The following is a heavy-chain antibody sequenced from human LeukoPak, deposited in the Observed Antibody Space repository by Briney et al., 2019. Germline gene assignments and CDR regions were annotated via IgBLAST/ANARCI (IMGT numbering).Heavy chain of an antibody. J-gene: IGHJ4*02. Sequence: GGSLRLSCAASGFTFSNAWMSWVRQAPGKGLEWVGRIKSKTDGGITDYAAPVKGRFTISRDDSKNTLYLQMNSLRAEDTAVYYCAGYNCSSTRCYTGGFDYWGQGTLVTVSS. CDR2: IKSKTDGGIT. CDR3: AGYNCSSTRCYTGGFDY. D-gene: IGHD2-2*02. V-gene: IGHV3-15*01. CDR1: GFTFSNAW.